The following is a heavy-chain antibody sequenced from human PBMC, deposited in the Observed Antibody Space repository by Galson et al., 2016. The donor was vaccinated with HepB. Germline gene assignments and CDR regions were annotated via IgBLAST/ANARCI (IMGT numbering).Heavy chain of an antibody. D-gene: IGHD2-21*01. J-gene: IGHJ6*02. V-gene: IGHV1-58*02. CDR1: GFIFTSSA. CDR3: AASPNSHYSHMEV. CDR2: IVVGSGKT. Sequence: SCKASGFIFTSSAMQWVRQARGQRLEWIGRIVVGSGKTNYAQKSQERVTITRDMSTTTASLELTSLRSEDTAVYYCAASPNSHYSHMEVWGQGTTVTVSS.